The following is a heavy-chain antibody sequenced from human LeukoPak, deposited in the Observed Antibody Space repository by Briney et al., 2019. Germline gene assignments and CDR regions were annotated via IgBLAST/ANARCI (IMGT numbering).Heavy chain of an antibody. CDR3: VKITQWEKDY. CDR1: GFTFSEFA. J-gene: IGHJ4*02. CDR2: IWYDGSDK. D-gene: IGHD1-26*01. V-gene: IGHV3-33*03. Sequence: GSLRLSCVTSGFTFSEFAMHWVRQVPGKGLEWVAAIWYDGSDKYYADSVKGRFTISRDNAKNSLFLQIDSLRAEDTAVYYCVKITQWEKDYWGQGTLVVVSS.